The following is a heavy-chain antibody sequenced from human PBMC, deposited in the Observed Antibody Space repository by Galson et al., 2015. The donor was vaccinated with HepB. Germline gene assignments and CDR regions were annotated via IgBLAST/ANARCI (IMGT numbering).Heavy chain of an antibody. CDR1: GGTFSSYA. D-gene: IGHD3-22*01. Sequence: SVTVSCKASGGTFSSYAISWVRQAPGQGLEWMGRIIPILGIANYAQKFQGRVTITADKSTSTAYMELSSLRSEDTAVYYCANGGYYYDSSGYYYYYYGMDVWGQGTTVTVSS. J-gene: IGHJ6*02. CDR3: ANGGYYYDSSGYYYYYYGMDV. CDR2: IIPILGIA. V-gene: IGHV1-69*04.